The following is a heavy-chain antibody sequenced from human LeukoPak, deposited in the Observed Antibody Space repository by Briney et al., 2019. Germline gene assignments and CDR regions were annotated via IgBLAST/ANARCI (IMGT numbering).Heavy chain of an antibody. Sequence: PSETLSLTCTVSGGSISGYYWSWIRQPPGMGLEWIGDIYTRGNTNYNPSLKSRVTIAEDTSKNQFSLRLSSVTAADTAVYLCARLAAAGLYFDYWGQGTLVTVSS. CDR3: ARLAAAGLYFDY. J-gene: IGHJ4*02. D-gene: IGHD6-13*01. CDR1: GGSISGYY. CDR2: IYTRGNT. V-gene: IGHV4-4*09.